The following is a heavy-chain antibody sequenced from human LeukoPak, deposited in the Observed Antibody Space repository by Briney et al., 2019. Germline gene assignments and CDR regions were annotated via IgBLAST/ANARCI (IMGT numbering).Heavy chain of an antibody. CDR3: ARGPPKDFGSGSSRFDP. CDR1: GYTFTSYD. CDR2: MNPNSGNT. J-gene: IGHJ5*02. V-gene: IGHV1-8*01. Sequence: ASVKVSCKASGYTFTSYDINWLRQATGQGLEWMEWMNPNSGNTAYAQKFRGRVTMTRNTSITTAYMELSSLTSEDMAVYYCARGPPKDFGSGSSRFDPWGQGALVTVSS. D-gene: IGHD3-10*01.